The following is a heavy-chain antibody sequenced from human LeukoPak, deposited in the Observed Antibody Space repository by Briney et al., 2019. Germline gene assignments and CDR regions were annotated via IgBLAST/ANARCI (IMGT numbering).Heavy chain of an antibody. J-gene: IGHJ4*02. V-gene: IGHV3-7*01. CDR3: ARDQNEGICHDY. D-gene: IGHD3-10*01. Sequence: DSLKGRVTISRDNAKNSLHLQMNSLRVEDTAVYYCARDQNEGICHDYWGQGTLVTVSS.